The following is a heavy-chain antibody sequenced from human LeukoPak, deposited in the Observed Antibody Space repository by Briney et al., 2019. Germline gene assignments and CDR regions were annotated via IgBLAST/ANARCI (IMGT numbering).Heavy chain of an antibody. J-gene: IGHJ4*02. V-gene: IGHV4-59*01. D-gene: IGHD1-26*01. CDR3: AGTVGATEHFDY. Sequence: SETLSLTCTVSGGSISSDYWSWIRQPPGKGLEWVGYIYYTGSTNYNPSLKSRVTISVDTSKNQFSLKLSSVTAADTAVYYCAGTVGATEHFDYWGQGTLVTVSS. CDR2: IYYTGST. CDR1: GGSISSDY.